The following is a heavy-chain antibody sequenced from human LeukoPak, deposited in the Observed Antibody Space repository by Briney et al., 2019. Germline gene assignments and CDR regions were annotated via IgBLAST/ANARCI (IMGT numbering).Heavy chain of an antibody. V-gene: IGHV4-59*01. CDR1: GTSISIYY. D-gene: IGHD1-26*01. CDR2: MYYSGTT. CDR3: VRMGMGPPGHGAFDP. Sequence: PSETLSLTCIVSGTSISIYYWSWIRQPPGKGLEWIGYMYYSGTTDYNPSLKGRVSMSVDTSKSQFSLKLRSVTAADTAVYYCVRMGMGPPGHGAFDPWGQGTLVTVSS. J-gene: IGHJ5*02.